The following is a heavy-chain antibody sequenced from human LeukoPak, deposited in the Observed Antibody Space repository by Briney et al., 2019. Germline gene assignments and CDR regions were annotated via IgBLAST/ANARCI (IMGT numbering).Heavy chain of an antibody. CDR3: ATFTYSSSSRYFDL. D-gene: IGHD6-13*01. Sequence: GGSLRLSCAASGFTFSSYAMSWVRQAPGKGLEWVLAISGSGGSTYYADSVKGRFTISRDNSKNTLYLQMNSLRAEDTAVYYCATFTYSSSSRYFDLWGRGTLVTVSS. V-gene: IGHV3-23*01. J-gene: IGHJ2*01. CDR2: ISGSGGST. CDR1: GFTFSSYA.